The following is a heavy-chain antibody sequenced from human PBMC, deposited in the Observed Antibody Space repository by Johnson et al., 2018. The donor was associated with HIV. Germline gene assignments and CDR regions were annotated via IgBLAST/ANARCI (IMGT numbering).Heavy chain of an antibody. D-gene: IGHD5-24*01. CDR1: GFTVSSNY. J-gene: IGHJ3*02. Sequence: VQLVESGGGVVQPGRSLRLSCAASGFTVSSNYMTWVRQAPGKGLEWVSVIFSGGTTYYADSVKGRFIISRDNSKNTLYLQMNSLRAEDTAVYYCARACRDGYTCDAFDIWGQGTMVTVSS. CDR2: IFSGGTT. CDR3: ARACRDGYTCDAFDI. V-gene: IGHV3-66*01.